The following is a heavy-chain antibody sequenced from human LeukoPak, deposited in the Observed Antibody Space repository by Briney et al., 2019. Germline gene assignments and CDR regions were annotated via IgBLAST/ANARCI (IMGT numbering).Heavy chain of an antibody. CDR3: AREVDSSSWDPEYFQH. D-gene: IGHD6-13*01. Sequence: ASVKVSCKASGYTFTSYAMNWVRQAPGQGLEWMGWINTNTGNQTYAQGFTGRFVFSLDTSVSTAYLQISSLKAEDTAVYYCAREVDSSSWDPEYFQHWGQGTLVTVSS. V-gene: IGHV7-4-1*02. CDR1: GYTFTSYA. J-gene: IGHJ1*01. CDR2: INTNTGNQ.